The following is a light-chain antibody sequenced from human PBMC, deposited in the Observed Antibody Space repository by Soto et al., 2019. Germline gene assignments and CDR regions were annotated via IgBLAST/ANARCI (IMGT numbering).Light chain of an antibody. Sequence: EIVLTQSPGTLSLSPGERATLSCRASQTVSSSSLAWYQQKPGQAPRLLIYGASSRATGVSDRFSGSGSGTDFTLTITGLEPEDFAVYYCQQYGTSPQTFGQGTKLEIK. CDR1: QTVSSSS. V-gene: IGKV3-20*01. J-gene: IGKJ2*01. CDR3: QQYGTSPQT. CDR2: GAS.